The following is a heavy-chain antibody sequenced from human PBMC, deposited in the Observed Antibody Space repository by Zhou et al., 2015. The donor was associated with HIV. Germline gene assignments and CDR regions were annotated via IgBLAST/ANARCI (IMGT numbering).Heavy chain of an antibody. V-gene: IGHV1-69*12. CDR3: ARADYYDSSGYYDAFDI. J-gene: IGHJ3*02. CDR1: GGTFSSYA. D-gene: IGHD3-22*01. CDR2: IIPIFGTA. Sequence: QVQLVQSGAEVKKPGSSVKVSCKASGGTFSSYAISWVRQAPGQGLEWMGGIIPIFGTANYAQKFQGRVTITADESTSTAYMELSSLRSEDTAVYYCARADYYDSSGYYDAFDIWGQGTMVTVSS.